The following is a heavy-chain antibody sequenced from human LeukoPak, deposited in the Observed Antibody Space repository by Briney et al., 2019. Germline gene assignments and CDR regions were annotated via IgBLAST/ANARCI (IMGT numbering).Heavy chain of an antibody. CDR2: ISSSSSTI. Sequence: GGSLRLSCAASGFTFSSYSMNWVRQAPGKGLEWVSFISSSSSTIFYADSVKGRFTISRDNAKNSLYLQMNSLRADDTAVYYCQGGIATAGTIDYWGQGTLVTVSS. J-gene: IGHJ4*02. V-gene: IGHV3-48*04. CDR1: GFTFSSYS. CDR3: QGGIATAGTIDY. D-gene: IGHD6-13*01.